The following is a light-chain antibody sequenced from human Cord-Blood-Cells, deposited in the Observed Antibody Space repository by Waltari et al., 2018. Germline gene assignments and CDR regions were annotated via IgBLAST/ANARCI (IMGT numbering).Light chain of an antibody. J-gene: IGKJ4*01. CDR3: QQLNSYPLT. V-gene: IGKV1-9*01. Sequence: IQLTQSPSSLSASVGDRVPITCRASQGISSYLAWYQQKPGKVPKLLIYASSTLQSGVPSRFSGSGAGTDFTLTISSLQPEDFATYYCQQLNSYPLTFGGGTKVEIK. CDR1: QGISSY. CDR2: ASS.